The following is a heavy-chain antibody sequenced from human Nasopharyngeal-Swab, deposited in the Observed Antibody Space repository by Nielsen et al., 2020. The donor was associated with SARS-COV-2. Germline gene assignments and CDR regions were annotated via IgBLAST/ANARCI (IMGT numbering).Heavy chain of an antibody. Sequence: SVKVSCKASGGTFSSYAISWVRQAPGQGLEWMGGIIPIFGTANYAQKFQGRVTITADESTSTAYMELSSLRSEDTAVYYCARDGYGNGAFDIWGQGTMVTVSS. CDR2: IIPIFGTA. D-gene: IGHD1-1*01. J-gene: IGHJ3*02. CDR1: GGTFSSYA. CDR3: ARDGYGNGAFDI. V-gene: IGHV1-69*13.